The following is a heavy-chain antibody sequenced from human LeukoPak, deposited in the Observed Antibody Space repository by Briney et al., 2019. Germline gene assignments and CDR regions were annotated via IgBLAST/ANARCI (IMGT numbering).Heavy chain of an antibody. D-gene: IGHD4-17*01. CDR2: INPNSGGT. CDR1: GYTFTGYY. CDR3: ARDLDDYGDYSWFDP. J-gene: IGHJ5*02. V-gene: IGHV1-2*02. Sequence: GASVKVSCKASGYTFTGYYMHWVRQAPGQGLEWMGWINPNSGGTNYAQKFQGRVTMTRDTSISTAYMELSRLRSDDTAVYYCARDLDDYGDYSWFDPWGQGTLVTVSS.